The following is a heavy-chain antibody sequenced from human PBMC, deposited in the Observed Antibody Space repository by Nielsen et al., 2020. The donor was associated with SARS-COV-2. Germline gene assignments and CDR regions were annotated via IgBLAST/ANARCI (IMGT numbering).Heavy chain of an antibody. J-gene: IGHJ4*02. V-gene: IGHV3-21*01. D-gene: IGHD2-21*02. CDR1: GFTFSSYS. Sequence: GDSLNLSCAASGFTFSSYSMNWVRQAPGKGLEWVSSISSSSSYIYYADSVKGRFTISRDNAKNSLYLKMNSLRAEDTAVYYCVRDHSFPCGGDCYSIGFDYWGQGTLVTVSS. CDR2: ISSSSSYI. CDR3: VRDHSFPCGGDCYSIGFDY.